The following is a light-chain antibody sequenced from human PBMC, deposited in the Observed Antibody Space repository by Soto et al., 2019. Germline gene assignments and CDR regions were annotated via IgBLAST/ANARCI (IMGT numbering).Light chain of an antibody. CDR3: QQYNNWPLT. J-gene: IGKJ4*01. V-gene: IGKV3-15*01. CDR1: QSVSSN. CDR2: GAS. Sequence: EIVMTQSPATLSVSPGDRATLSCRASQSVSSNLAWYQQKRGQAPRLLIYGASTRATGISARFSGGGSGTEFTLTISSLQSEDFAVYYCQQYNNWPLTFGGGTNVEIK.